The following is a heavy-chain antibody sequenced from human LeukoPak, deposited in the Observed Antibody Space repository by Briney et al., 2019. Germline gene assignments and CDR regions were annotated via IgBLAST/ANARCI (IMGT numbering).Heavy chain of an antibody. Sequence: PSETLSLTCTVSGGSISSSSYYWGWIRQAPGKRLEWIGSIYYTANTYYNSSLKSRVTISVDTSKNQFSLKLSSVTAADSAVYYCARRDHYDSSGYFDYWGQGTLVTVSS. J-gene: IGHJ4*02. CDR3: ARRDHYDSSGYFDY. CDR2: IYYTANT. CDR1: GGSISSSSYY. V-gene: IGHV4-39*01. D-gene: IGHD3-22*01.